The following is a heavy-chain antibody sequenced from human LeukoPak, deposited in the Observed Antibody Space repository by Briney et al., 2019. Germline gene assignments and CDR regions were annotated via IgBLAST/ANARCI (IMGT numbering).Heavy chain of an antibody. D-gene: IGHD6-13*01. Sequence: GGSLRLSCAASGFPFTVYPTHWVRQAPGKGLEWVSVSSSDETYKFYADSVRGRFTISRDNSKNTLYLQMNSLRAEDTAVYYCARDVIAAAGTHYYYYGMDVWGQGTTVTVSS. V-gene: IGHV3-30-3*01. CDR2: SSSDETYK. CDR1: GFPFTVYP. CDR3: ARDVIAAAGTHYYYYGMDV. J-gene: IGHJ6*02.